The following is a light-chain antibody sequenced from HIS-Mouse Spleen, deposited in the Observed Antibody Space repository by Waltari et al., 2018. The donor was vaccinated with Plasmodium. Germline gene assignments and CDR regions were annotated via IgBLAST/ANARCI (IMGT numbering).Light chain of an antibody. Sequence: EIVMTPSPATLSVSPGERATLSCRASQCVSINLAWDQRKPGQAPRLLTCGESTRATGIPSRFSGSGSGTEFTLTISSLQSEDLGVYYCQQYNNWPFTFGPGTKVDIK. V-gene: IGKV3-15*01. CDR3: QQYNNWPFT. CDR1: QCVSIN. J-gene: IGKJ3*01. CDR2: GES.